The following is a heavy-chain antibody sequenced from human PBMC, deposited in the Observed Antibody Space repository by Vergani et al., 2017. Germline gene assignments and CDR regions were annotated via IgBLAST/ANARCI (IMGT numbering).Heavy chain of an antibody. CDR2: INHSGST. CDR1: GGSFSGYY. D-gene: IGHD4/OR15-4a*01. CDR3: ASPPRAKHWYFDL. Sequence: QVQLQQWGAGLLKPSETLSLTCAVYGGSFSGYYWSWIRQPPGKGLEWIGEINHSGSTNYNPSLKSQVTISVDTSKNQFSLKLSSVTAADTAVYYCASPPRAKHWYFDLWGRGTLVTVSS. V-gene: IGHV4-34*01. J-gene: IGHJ2*01.